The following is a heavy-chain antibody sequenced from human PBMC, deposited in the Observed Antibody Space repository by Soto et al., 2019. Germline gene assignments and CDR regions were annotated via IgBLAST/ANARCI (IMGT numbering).Heavy chain of an antibody. J-gene: IGHJ4*02. D-gene: IGHD5-18*01. Sequence: QVQLVQSGAEVKKPGSSVKVSCKASGGTFSSYTFSWVRQAPGQRLEWMGRIIPMLGIANYAQKFQGRVTIXAXKSTRTAYMELSSLRSEDTAVYYCANRGYSYGFVIYWGQGTLVTVSS. V-gene: IGHV1-69*02. CDR2: IIPMLGIA. CDR1: GGTFSSYT. CDR3: ANRGYSYGFVIY.